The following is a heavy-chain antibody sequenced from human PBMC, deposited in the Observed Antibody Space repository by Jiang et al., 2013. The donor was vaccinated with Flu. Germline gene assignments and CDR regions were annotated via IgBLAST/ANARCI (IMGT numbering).Heavy chain of an antibody. CDR1: GGTFSSYA. V-gene: IGHV1-69*01. CDR2: IIPIFGTA. J-gene: IGHJ6*02. CDR3: ARGKREVSTVTKHYYYYGMDV. D-gene: IGHD4-17*01. Sequence: GAEVKKPGSSVKVSCKASGGTFSSYAISWVRQAPGQGLEWMGGIIPIFGTANYAQKFQGRVTITADESTSTAYMELSSLRSEDTAVYYCARGKREVSTVTKHYYYYGMDVWGQGTTVTVSS.